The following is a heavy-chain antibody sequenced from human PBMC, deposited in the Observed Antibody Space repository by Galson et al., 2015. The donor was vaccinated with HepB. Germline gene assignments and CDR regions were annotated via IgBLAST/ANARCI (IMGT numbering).Heavy chain of an antibody. CDR2: INSDGSST. CDR1: GFTFSSYW. V-gene: IGHV3-74*01. CDR3: ASEPAPGIAAAGTGRDY. Sequence: SLRLSCAASGFTFSSYWMHWVRQAPGKGLVWVSRINSDGSSTSYADSVKGRFTISRDNAKNTLYLQMNSLRAEDTAVYYCASEPAPGIAAAGTGRDYWGQGTLVTVSS. D-gene: IGHD6-13*01. J-gene: IGHJ4*02.